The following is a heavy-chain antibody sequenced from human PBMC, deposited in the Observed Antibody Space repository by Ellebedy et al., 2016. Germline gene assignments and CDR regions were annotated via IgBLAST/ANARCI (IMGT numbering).Heavy chain of an antibody. D-gene: IGHD1-26*01. Sequence: GESLKISCAASGFTFSDYYMSWIRQAPGKGLEWVSYISSSGSTIYYADSVKGRFTISRDNSKNTLYLQMNSLRDEDTAVYYCARDRDRGSYSDYWGQGTLVTVSS. CDR1: GFTFSDYY. J-gene: IGHJ4*02. CDR3: ARDRDRGSYSDY. V-gene: IGHV3-11*04. CDR2: ISSSGSTI.